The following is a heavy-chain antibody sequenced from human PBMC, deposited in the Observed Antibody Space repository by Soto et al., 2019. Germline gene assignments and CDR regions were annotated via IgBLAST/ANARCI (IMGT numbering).Heavy chain of an antibody. V-gene: IGHV4-59*01. Sequence: QVHLQESGPGLVKPSETLSLTCTVSGGSISSYYWSWILQSPGKGLEWIGYIYYSGSTKYNPSLKSRVTISVDTSKNQFSLKLSSVTAADTAVYYCARGRGDTAMAWYYWGQGTLVTVSS. J-gene: IGHJ4*02. CDR2: IYYSGST. CDR1: GGSISSYY. CDR3: ARGRGDTAMAWYY. D-gene: IGHD5-18*01.